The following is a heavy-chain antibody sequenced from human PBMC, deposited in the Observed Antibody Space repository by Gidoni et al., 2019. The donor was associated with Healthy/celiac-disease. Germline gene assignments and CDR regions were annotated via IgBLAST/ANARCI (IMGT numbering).Heavy chain of an antibody. Sequence: EVQLVQSGAEVKKPGESLRISCKGSGYSFTSYWTSWVRQMPGKGLEWMGRIDPSVSYTNYSPSFQGHVTISADKSISTAYLQWSSLKASDTAMYYCARWRKLTIVGVDSLADYYYGMDVWGQGTTVTVSS. J-gene: IGHJ6*02. D-gene: IGHD3-3*01. CDR2: IDPSVSYT. V-gene: IGHV5-10-1*03. CDR3: ARWRKLTIVGVDSLADYYYGMDV. CDR1: GYSFTSYW.